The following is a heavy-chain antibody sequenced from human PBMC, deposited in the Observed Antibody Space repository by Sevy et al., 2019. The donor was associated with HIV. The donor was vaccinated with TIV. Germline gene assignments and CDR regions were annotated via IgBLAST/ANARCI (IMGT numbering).Heavy chain of an antibody. Sequence: GESLKISCAASGFIFSNYPIHWVRQAPGKGLEWVAVISYDATYKYYANPVKGRFTIPRDNSKNTRYLQMNSLGAEDTAVYYCARGPIQLGAFDLWGQGTLVTVSS. CDR1: GFIFSNYP. J-gene: IGHJ3*01. CDR2: ISYDATYK. V-gene: IGHV3-30*04. CDR3: ARGPIQLGAFDL. D-gene: IGHD5-18*01.